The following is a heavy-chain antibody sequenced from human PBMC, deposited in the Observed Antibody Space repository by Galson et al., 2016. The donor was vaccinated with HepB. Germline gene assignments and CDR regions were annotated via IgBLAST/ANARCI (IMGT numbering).Heavy chain of an antibody. Sequence: SLRLSCAASGFMFSTYWMQWVRQAPGKGLEWVGRTRNRARSYTTDYVASVKGRFTISRDNSKSSVYLHMNGLKPEDTAIYYCTRTGLGDFDYWGRGTLVTVSS. V-gene: IGHV3-72*01. CDR2: TRNRARSYTT. CDR1: GFMFSTYW. CDR3: TRTGLGDFDY. J-gene: IGHJ4*02.